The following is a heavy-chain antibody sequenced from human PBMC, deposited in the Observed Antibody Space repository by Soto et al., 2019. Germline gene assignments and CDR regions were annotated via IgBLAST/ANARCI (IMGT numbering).Heavy chain of an antibody. CDR2: INPNSGGT. Sequence: ASVKVSCKASGYTFPGYYMHWVRQAPGQGLEWMGWINPNSGGTNYAQKFQGRVTMTRDTSISTAYMELSRLRSDDTAVYYCARDLRIQLWPPGYWGQGTLVTVSS. J-gene: IGHJ4*02. V-gene: IGHV1-2*02. CDR3: ARDLRIQLWPPGY. CDR1: GYTFPGYY. D-gene: IGHD5-18*01.